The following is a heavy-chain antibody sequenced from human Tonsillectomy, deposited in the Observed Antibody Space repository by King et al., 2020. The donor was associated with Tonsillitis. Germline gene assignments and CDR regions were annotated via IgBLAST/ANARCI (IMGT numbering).Heavy chain of an antibody. V-gene: IGHV4-31*03. CDR2: IYYSGST. D-gene: IGHD4-23*01. CDR1: GGSISSGGYY. CDR3: ARENFIGGNPLSFTLPRSGYFDY. J-gene: IGHJ4*02. Sequence: QLQESGPGLVKPSQTLSLTCTVSGGSISSGGYYCSWIRQHPGKGLEWIGYIYYSGSTYYNPSLKSRVTISVDTSKNQFSLKLSSVTAADTAVYYCARENFIGGNPLSFTLPRSGYFDYWGQGTLVTVSS.